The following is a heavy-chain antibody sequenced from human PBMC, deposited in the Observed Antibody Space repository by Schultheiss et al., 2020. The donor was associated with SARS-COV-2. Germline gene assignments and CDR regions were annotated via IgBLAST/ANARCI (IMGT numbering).Heavy chain of an antibody. Sequence: ASVKVSCKASGGTFSSYAISWVRQAPGQGLEWMGWVVPHNGDTKYAQTFQGRVTMTRDTSISTAYMELSSLRSDDTAVYYCARGFMDRNGWPCLDLWVQGTLVTVSS. J-gene: IGHJ5*02. CDR3: ARGFMDRNGWPCLDL. CDR1: GGTFSSYA. D-gene: IGHD6-19*01. CDR2: VVPHNGDT. V-gene: IGHV1-2*02.